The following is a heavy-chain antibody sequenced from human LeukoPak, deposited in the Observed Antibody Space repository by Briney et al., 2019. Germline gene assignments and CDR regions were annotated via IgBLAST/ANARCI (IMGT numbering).Heavy chain of an antibody. CDR1: GGTFSSYA. V-gene: IGHV1-69*13. CDR3: ARAGAIFGVVKHYYYMDV. CDR2: IIPIFGTA. Sequence: ASVTVSCKASGGTFSSYAISWVRQAPGQGLEWMGGIIPIFGTANYAQKFQGRVTITADESTSTAYMELSSLRSEDTAVYYCARAGAIFGVVKHYYYMDVWGKGTTVTVSS. D-gene: IGHD3-3*01. J-gene: IGHJ6*03.